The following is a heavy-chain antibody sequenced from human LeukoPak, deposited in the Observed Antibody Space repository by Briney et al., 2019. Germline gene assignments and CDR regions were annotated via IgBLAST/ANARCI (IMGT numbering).Heavy chain of an antibody. Sequence: PSETLFLTCAASGYSISSGYYWGWIRQPPGKGLEGIGSIYHSGSTYYNSSLKSRVTISVDTSKNQFSLKLSSVTAADTAVYYCAREGDYGSGSYYGGYGFRPNWFDPWGQGTLVTVSS. D-gene: IGHD3-10*01. V-gene: IGHV4-38-2*01. CDR2: IYHSGST. J-gene: IGHJ5*02. CDR3: AREGDYGSGSYYGGYGFRPNWFDP. CDR1: GYSISSGYY.